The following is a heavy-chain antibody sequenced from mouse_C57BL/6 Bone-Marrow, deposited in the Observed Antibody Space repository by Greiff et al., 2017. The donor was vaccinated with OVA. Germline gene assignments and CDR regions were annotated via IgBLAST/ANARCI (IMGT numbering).Heavy chain of an antibody. CDR2: IDPSASDT. Sequence: QVQLQQPGAELVRPGSSVTLSCKASGYTFTSYWMHWVKQRPIQGLEWIGNIDPSASDTHYNPKFKDKATLTVDKSSSTAYMQLSSLTSEDSAVYYCAREDYDPSGFAYGGQGTRVTVSA. D-gene: IGHD2-4*01. V-gene: IGHV1-52*01. J-gene: IGHJ3*01. CDR1: GYTFTSYW. CDR3: AREDYDPSGFAY.